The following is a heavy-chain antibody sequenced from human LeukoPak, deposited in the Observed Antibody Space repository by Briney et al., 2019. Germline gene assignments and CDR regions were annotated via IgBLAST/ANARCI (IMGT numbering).Heavy chain of an antibody. J-gene: IGHJ6*02. Sequence: SETLSLTCTVSGGSLSSGDYYWSWIRQPPGKGLEWIGYIYYSGSTYYNPSLKSRVTISVDTSKNQFSLKLSSVTAADTAVYYCARDSSGYYYGMDVWGQGTTVTVSS. CDR3: ARDSSGYYYGMDV. CDR1: GGSLSSGDYY. CDR2: IYYSGST. D-gene: IGHD3-22*01. V-gene: IGHV4-30-4*01.